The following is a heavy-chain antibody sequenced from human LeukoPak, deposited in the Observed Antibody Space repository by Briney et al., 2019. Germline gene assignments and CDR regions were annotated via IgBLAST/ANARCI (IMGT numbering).Heavy chain of an antibody. CDR1: GFTFSSYE. CDR3: AELGITMIGGV. Sequence: GRSLRLSCAASGFTFSSYETNWVRQAAGKGLEWVSYISSSGSTIYYANSVKGRFTISRDNAKNSLYLQMNSLSAEDTAVYYCAELGITMIGGVWGKGTTVTISS. CDR2: ISSSGSTI. V-gene: IGHV3-48*03. D-gene: IGHD3-10*02. J-gene: IGHJ6*04.